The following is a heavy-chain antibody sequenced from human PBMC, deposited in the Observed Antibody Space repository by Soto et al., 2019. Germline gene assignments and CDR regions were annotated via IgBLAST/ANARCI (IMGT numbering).Heavy chain of an antibody. J-gene: IGHJ4*02. D-gene: IGHD3-3*01. CDR3: AKDVPYDFWSGYPDY. CDR2: ISYDGSNK. V-gene: IGHV3-30*18. CDR1: GFTFSSYG. Sequence: PGGSLRLSFAASGFTFSSYGMHWVRQAPGKGLEWVAVISYDGSNKYYADSVKGRFTISRDNSKNTLYLQMNSLRAEDTAVYYCAKDVPYDFWSGYPDYWGQGT.